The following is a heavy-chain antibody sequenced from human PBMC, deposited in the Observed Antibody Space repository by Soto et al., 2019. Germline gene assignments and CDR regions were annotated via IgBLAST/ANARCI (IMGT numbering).Heavy chain of an antibody. D-gene: IGHD6-13*01. CDR2: ISAYNGNT. Sequence: ASVKVSCKASGYTFTTYGVSWVRQAPGQGLEWMGWISAYNGNTNYVHKFQGRVTMTTDTSTSTAYMELRSLRSDDTAVYYCARVLTAAGFDYWGQGTLVTVSS. V-gene: IGHV1-18*01. CDR3: ARVLTAAGFDY. J-gene: IGHJ4*02. CDR1: GYTFTTYG.